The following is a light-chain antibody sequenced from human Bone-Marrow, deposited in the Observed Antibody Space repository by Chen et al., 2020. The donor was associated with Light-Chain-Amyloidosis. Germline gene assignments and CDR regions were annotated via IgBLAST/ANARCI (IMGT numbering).Light chain of an antibody. CDR3: SSYTITNTLV. J-gene: IGLJ1*01. CDR1: SSDVGGDNH. CDR2: EVT. V-gene: IGLV2-14*01. Sequence: QSALTQPASVSGSPGQSITISCTGTSSDVGGDNHVSWYQQHPDKAPKLMIYEVTNRPSWVPDRFSGSKADNTASLPISGLQTEDEAEYFCSSYTITNTLVFGSGTRVTVL.